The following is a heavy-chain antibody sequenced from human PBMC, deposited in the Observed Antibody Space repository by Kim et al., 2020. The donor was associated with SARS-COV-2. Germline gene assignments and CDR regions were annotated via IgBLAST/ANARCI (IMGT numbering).Heavy chain of an antibody. Sequence: SVKVSCKASGGTFSSYAISWVRQAPGQGLEWMGRIIPILGIANYAQKFQGRVTITADKSTSTAYMELSSLRSEDTAVYYCARVPQEGPTAHWYFDLWGRGTLVTVSS. J-gene: IGHJ2*01. V-gene: IGHV1-69*04. CDR1: GGTFSSYA. CDR3: ARVPQEGPTAHWYFDL. CDR2: IIPILGIA.